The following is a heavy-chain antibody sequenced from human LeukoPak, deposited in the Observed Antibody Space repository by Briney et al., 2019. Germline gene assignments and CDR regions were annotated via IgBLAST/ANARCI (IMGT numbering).Heavy chain of an antibody. CDR2: INPSGGST. D-gene: IGHD3-22*01. CDR1: GYTFSSYY. V-gene: IGHV1-46*01. Sequence: ASVKVSCKASGYTFSSYYMHWVRQAPRQGLEWMGIINPSGGSTSYAQKFQGRVTMTRDTSTSTVYMELSSLRSEDTAVYYCARAQDYYDSSGYYYYYWGQGTLVTVSS. J-gene: IGHJ4*02. CDR3: ARAQDYYDSSGYYYYY.